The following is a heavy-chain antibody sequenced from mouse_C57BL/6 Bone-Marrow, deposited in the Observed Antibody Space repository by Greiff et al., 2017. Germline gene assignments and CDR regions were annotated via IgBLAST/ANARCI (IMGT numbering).Heavy chain of an antibody. V-gene: IGHV1-54*01. D-gene: IGHD1-1*01. CDR3: ALFITTVVGYFDY. CDR2: INPGSGGT. CDR1: GYAFTNYL. J-gene: IGHJ2*01. Sequence: VQLQQSGAELVRPGTSVKVSCKASGYAFTNYLIEWVKQRPGQGLEWIGVINPGSGGTNYNEKFKGKATLTADKSSSTAYMQLSSLTSEDSAVYFCALFITTVVGYFDYWGQGTTLTVSS.